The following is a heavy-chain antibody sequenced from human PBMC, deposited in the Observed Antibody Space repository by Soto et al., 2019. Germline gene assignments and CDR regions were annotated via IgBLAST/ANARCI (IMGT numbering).Heavy chain of an antibody. CDR1: GFTFDDYA. CDR2: ISWNSGSI. V-gene: IGHV3-9*01. J-gene: IGHJ6*02. D-gene: IGHD3-22*01. CDR3: AKDSAYYDSSGYRYADLYYYYGMDV. Sequence: SLRLSCAASGFTFDDYAMHWVRQAPGKGLEWVSGISWNSGSIGYADSVRGRFTISRDNAKNSLYLQMNSLRAEDTALYYCAKDSAYYDSSGYRYADLYYYYGMDVWGQGTTVTVSS.